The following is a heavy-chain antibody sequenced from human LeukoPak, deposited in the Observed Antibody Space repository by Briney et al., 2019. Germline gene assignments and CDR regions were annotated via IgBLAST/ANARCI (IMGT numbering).Heavy chain of an antibody. CDR2: INHSGST. V-gene: IGHV4-38-2*02. Sequence: SETLSLTCTVSGYSISSGYYWGWIRQPPGKGLEWIGEINHSGSTNYNPSLKSRVTISVDTSKNQFSLKLSSVTAADTAVYYCARDLRWGFDYWGQGTLVTVSS. CDR3: ARDLRWGFDY. J-gene: IGHJ4*02. CDR1: GYSISSGYY. D-gene: IGHD4-23*01.